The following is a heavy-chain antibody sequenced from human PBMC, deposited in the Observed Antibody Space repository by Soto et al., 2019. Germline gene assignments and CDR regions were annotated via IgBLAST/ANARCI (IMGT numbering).Heavy chain of an antibody. CDR3: ARDKRYFPYYDFWSGYYTAGGFDP. V-gene: IGHV4-59*01. J-gene: IGHJ5*02. CDR1: GGSISSYY. CDR2: IYYSGST. D-gene: IGHD3-3*01. Sequence: SETLSLTCTVSGGSISSYYWRWIRQPPGKGLEWIGYIYYSGSTNYNPSLKSRVTISVDTSKNQFSLKLSSVTAADTAVYYCARDKRYFPYYDFWSGYYTAGGFDPWGQGTLVTVSS.